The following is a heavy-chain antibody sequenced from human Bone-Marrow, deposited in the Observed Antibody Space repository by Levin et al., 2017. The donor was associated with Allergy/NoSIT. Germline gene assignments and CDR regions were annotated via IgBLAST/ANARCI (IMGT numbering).Heavy chain of an antibody. CDR1: GFTFSTYS. V-gene: IGHV3-21*01. CDR3: ARERIRVACNALDS. Sequence: GESLKISCAASGFTFSTYSMNWVRQAPGKGLEWASSISSRSNYRYSADSVKGLFTISRDNAENLLFLQMNSLRVEATAIYYCARERIRVACNALDSWGQGTLVTVSS. CDR2: ISSRSNYR. D-gene: IGHD2-2*01. J-gene: IGHJ4*02.